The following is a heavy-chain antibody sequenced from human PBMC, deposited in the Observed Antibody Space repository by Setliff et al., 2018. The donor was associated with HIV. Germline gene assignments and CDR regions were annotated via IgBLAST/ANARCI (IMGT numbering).Heavy chain of an antibody. CDR1: GGSISSGSYY. J-gene: IGHJ4*02. D-gene: IGHD3-10*02. V-gene: IGHV4-61*09. CDR3: ARGRYFRYSVVPFSCFDY. Sequence: SETLSLTCTVSGGSISSGSYYWSWIRQPAGKGLEWIGHIYTSGSTNYNPSLKSRVTLSVDTSKNQFFLSLRYVAAADAAVYYCARGRYFRYSVVPFSCFDYWGQGTLVTVSS. CDR2: IYTSGST.